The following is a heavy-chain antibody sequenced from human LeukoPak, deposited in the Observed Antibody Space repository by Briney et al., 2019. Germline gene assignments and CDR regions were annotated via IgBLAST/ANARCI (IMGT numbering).Heavy chain of an antibody. D-gene: IGHD3-3*01. CDR1: GYTFTIYD. J-gene: IGHJ4*02. CDR2: VNPNSGNT. V-gene: IGHV1-8*01. CDR3: ARLTHTRPMRITIFGVVRGNAYFDY. Sequence: ASVKVSCKASGYTFTIYDINWVRQATGQGLEWMGWVNPNSGNTGYAQKFQGRVTMARNTSISTAYMELSSLRSEDTAVYYCARLTHTRPMRITIFGVVRGNAYFDYWGQGTLVTVSS.